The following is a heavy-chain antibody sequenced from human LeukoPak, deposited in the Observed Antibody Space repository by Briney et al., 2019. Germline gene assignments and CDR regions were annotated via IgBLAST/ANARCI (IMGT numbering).Heavy chain of an antibody. V-gene: IGHV1-69*05. J-gene: IGHJ4*02. D-gene: IGHD6-13*01. Sequence: SVKVSCKASGGTFSSYAISWVRQAPGQGLEWMGGIIPIFGTANYAQKFQGRVTMTRNTSISTAYMELSSLRSEDTAVYYCARRLGSSWYYWGQGTLVTVSS. CDR3: ARRLGSSWYY. CDR1: GGTFSSYA. CDR2: IIPIFGTA.